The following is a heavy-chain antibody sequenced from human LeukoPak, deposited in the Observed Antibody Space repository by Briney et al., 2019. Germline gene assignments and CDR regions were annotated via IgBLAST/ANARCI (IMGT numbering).Heavy chain of an antibody. CDR2: IYPGDSDT. Sequence: GESLKISCMGSGYSFTSYWIGWVRQMPGKGLEWMGIIYPGDSDTRYSPSFQGQVTISADKSISTAYLQWSSLKASDTAMYYCARHGVVIGDFGYYMDVWGKGTTVTVSS. D-gene: IGHD3-3*01. CDR1: GYSFTSYW. V-gene: IGHV5-51*01. J-gene: IGHJ6*03. CDR3: ARHGVVIGDFGYYMDV.